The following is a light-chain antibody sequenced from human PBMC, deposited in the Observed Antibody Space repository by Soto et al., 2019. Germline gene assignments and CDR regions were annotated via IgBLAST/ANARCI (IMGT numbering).Light chain of an antibody. CDR3: QQYGSSPRT. Sequence: EIVLTQSPAAQSLSPGERATLSSRASQSISNFLAWYQQKPGQAPRLLIYGASSRATGIPDRFSGSGSGTDFTLTISRLEPEDFAVYYCQQYGSSPRTFGQGTKVDIK. J-gene: IGKJ1*01. V-gene: IGKV3-20*01. CDR1: QSISNF. CDR2: GAS.